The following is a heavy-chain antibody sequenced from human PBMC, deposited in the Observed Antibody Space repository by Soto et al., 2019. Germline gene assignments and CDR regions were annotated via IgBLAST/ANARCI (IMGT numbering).Heavy chain of an antibody. J-gene: IGHJ4*02. CDR3: ALVLLGYCSGGSCPLGY. Sequence: ASVKVSCKSSGYTFTSYSISCVRQAPGQGLEWMGWISAYNGNTNYAQKLQGRVTMTTDTSTSTAYMELRSLRSDDTAVYYCALVLLGYCSGGSCPLGYWGQGTLVTVSS. CDR1: GYTFTSYS. D-gene: IGHD2-15*01. V-gene: IGHV1-18*01. CDR2: ISAYNGNT.